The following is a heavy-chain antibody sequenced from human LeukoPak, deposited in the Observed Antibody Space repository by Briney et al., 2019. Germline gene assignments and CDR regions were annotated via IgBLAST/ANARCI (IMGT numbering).Heavy chain of an antibody. D-gene: IGHD5-12*01. CDR1: GYTFTGYY. V-gene: IGHV1-2*02. CDR3: ARAGPYSGYDCYYYYYMDV. Sequence: ASVKVSCKASGYTFTGYYMHWVRQAPGQGLEWMGWINPNSGGTNYAQRFQGRVTMTRDTSISTAYMELSRLRSDDTAVYYCARAGPYSGYDCYYYYYMDVWGKGTTVTISS. CDR2: INPNSGGT. J-gene: IGHJ6*03.